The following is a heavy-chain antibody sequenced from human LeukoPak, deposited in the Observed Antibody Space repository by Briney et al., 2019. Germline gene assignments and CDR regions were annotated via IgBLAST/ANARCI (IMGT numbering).Heavy chain of an antibody. CDR2: INHSGST. D-gene: IGHD4-17*01. CDR1: GGSFSGYY. V-gene: IGHV4-34*01. CDR3: AREFTVTPGPP. J-gene: IGHJ5*02. Sequence: SETLSLTCAVYGGSFSGYYWSWIRQPPGKGLEWIGEINHSGSTNYNPSLKSRVTISVDTSKNQFSLKLSSVTAADTAVYYCAREFTVTPGPPWGQGTLVTVSS.